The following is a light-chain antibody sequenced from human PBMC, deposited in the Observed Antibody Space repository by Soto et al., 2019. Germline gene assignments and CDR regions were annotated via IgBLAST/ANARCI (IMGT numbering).Light chain of an antibody. V-gene: IGLV2-8*01. CDR1: SSDVGGYDY. Sequence: QSALTQPPSASGSPGQSVTISCTGTSSDVGGYDYVSWYLQHPGKAPKLMIYEVNKRPSGVPDRFSGSKSGNTASLTVSGLQAEDEADYYCSSYAGSNNLVFGGGTKLTVL. CDR2: EVN. CDR3: SSYAGSNNLV. J-gene: IGLJ2*01.